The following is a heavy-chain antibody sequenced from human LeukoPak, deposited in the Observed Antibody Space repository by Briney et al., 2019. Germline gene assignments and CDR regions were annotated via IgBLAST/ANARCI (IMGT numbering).Heavy chain of an antibody. CDR2: IIPIFGTG. Sequence: SVNVSYKASVGTYSSYAVSWAREAPGQGLEWMRGIIPIFGTGYCAQKFQGRVTITTDESTSTAYMELSSLSSEETAVYYCAGGVPRGYSYGDFDYWGQGTLVTVSS. V-gene: IGHV1-69*05. D-gene: IGHD5-18*01. CDR3: AGGVPRGYSYGDFDY. CDR1: VGTYSSYA. J-gene: IGHJ4*02.